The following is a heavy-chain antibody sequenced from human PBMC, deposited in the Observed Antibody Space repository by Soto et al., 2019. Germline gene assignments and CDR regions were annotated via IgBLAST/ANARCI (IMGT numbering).Heavy chain of an antibody. CDR1: GGTFSSYT. D-gene: IGHD6-13*01. V-gene: IGHV1-69*02. J-gene: IGHJ4*02. CDR2: IIPILGIA. CDR3: ARATFQDSSSDY. Sequence: QVQLVQSGAEVKKPGSSVKVSCKASGGTFSSYTISWVRQAPGQGLEWMGRIIPILGIANYAQKFQGRVTITADKSTSTAYMELSSLRSVDTAVYYCARATFQDSSSDYWGQGTLVTVSS.